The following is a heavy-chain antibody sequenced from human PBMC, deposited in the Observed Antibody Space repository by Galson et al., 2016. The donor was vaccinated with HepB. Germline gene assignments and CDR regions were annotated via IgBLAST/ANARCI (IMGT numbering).Heavy chain of an antibody. V-gene: IGHV1-69*06. Sequence: SVKVSCKASGGSFSSDGITWVRRAPGQGLEWMGGIIPIYGTPKYAQKFQGRVTITADKSTSTAYMELSSLRSEDTAVYYCAREWELLRGPFDYWGQGTLVTVSS. J-gene: IGHJ4*02. D-gene: IGHD1-26*01. CDR1: GGSFSSDG. CDR2: IIPIYGTP. CDR3: AREWELLRGPFDY.